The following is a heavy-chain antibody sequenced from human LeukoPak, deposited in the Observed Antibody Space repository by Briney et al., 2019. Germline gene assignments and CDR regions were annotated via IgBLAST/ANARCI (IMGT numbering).Heavy chain of an antibody. CDR2: LFTSGKS. V-gene: IGHV3-53*01. CDR3: VREGNWAF. CDR1: GLSVSDNF. Sequence: PGGSLRLSCVVSGLSVSDNFVSWVRQAPGKGLEWVSVLFTSGKSYYLDSVRGRFSVSRDNSKNTVYLQMNSLRVEDTAVYYCVREGNWAFWGQGTQVTISS. J-gene: IGHJ4*02. D-gene: IGHD3-16*01.